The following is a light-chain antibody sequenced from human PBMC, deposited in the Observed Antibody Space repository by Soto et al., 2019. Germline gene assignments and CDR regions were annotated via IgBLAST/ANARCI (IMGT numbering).Light chain of an antibody. Sequence: IVMTQSPLSLPVTPGEPASISCRSSQSLLYSNGYNYLDWYLQRPGQSPQLLIYLGSNRVPGVPDRFSGSGSGTDSTLKISRVEAEDVGVYYCMQGLQDLTFGQGTRLEIK. CDR2: LGS. CDR1: QSLLYSNGYNY. J-gene: IGKJ5*01. CDR3: MQGLQDLT. V-gene: IGKV2-28*01.